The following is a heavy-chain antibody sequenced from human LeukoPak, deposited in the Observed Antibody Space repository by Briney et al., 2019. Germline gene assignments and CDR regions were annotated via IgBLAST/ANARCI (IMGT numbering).Heavy chain of an antibody. V-gene: IGHV3-66*02. CDR1: GFTVSSND. D-gene: IGHD3-10*01. Sequence: GGSLRLSCAASGFTVSSNDMSWVRQAPGKGLEWVSVIYSGGSTYYADSVKGRFTISRDNSTHTLYLQMNSLRAEDTAVYYCARADSGSYYDWGQGTLVTVSS. CDR3: ARADSGSYYD. CDR2: IYSGGST. J-gene: IGHJ4*02.